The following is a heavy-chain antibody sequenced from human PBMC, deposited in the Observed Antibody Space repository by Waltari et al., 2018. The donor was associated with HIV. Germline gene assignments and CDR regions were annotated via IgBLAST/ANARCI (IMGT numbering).Heavy chain of an antibody. V-gene: IGHV1-2*02. CDR1: GYTFPDRW. J-gene: IGHJ4*02. Sequence: QVQLVQSGAEVKKPGASVKVSCKAYGYTFPDRWIHWVRQAPGQGLEWMGWINPNGGGANYAPKFQGKITLTSDTSISTVFLLLNSLTSDDTALYFCARDDSGWSPLDHWGQGTLVTVSS. CDR3: ARDDSGWSPLDH. D-gene: IGHD6-19*01. CDR2: INPNGGGA.